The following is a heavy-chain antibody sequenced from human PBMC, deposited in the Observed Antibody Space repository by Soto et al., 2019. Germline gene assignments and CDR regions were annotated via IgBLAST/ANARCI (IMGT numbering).Heavy chain of an antibody. CDR3: AARNIVAPY. V-gene: IGHV3-66*01. CDR2: IYSGGTT. Sequence: EVQLVESGGGLVQPGESQRLSCAASGFTVSSNYMSWVRQAPGKGLEWVSLIYSGGTTDYADSVKGRFTISRDNSKNTLYLQMNSLRAEDTAVYYCAARNIVAPYWGQGTLVTVSS. J-gene: IGHJ4*02. D-gene: IGHD5-12*01. CDR1: GFTVSSNY.